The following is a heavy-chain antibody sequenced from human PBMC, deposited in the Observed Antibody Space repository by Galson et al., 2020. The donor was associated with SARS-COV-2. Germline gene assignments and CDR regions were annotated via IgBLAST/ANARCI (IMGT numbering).Heavy chain of an antibody. CDR1: GFTFSNAW. V-gene: IGHV3-15*01. CDR2: FKSKTDGGTT. J-gene: IGHJ3*02. D-gene: IGHD4-17*01. CDR3: STGDYGDHRKI. Sequence: GESLKISCATSGFTFSNAWMSWVRQAPGKGRGWVGRFKSKTDGGTTDYAAPVKGRFTISRDDPKNTAYLQMNSLRTEDTAVYYCSTGDYGDHRKIWGQGTVVTVSS.